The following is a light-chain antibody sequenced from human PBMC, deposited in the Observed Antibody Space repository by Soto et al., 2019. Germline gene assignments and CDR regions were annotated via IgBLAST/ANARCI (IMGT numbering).Light chain of an antibody. Sequence: IQMTQSPSTLSASVGDRVTITCRASQSIERWLAWYQQKPGKAPKLLLYDVSSLESGVPSRFSGSGSGTEFILTINGLQPDDFATYFCQQFTSGTWTFGQGSKVDIX. J-gene: IGKJ1*01. V-gene: IGKV1-5*01. CDR1: QSIERW. CDR3: QQFTSGTWT. CDR2: DVS.